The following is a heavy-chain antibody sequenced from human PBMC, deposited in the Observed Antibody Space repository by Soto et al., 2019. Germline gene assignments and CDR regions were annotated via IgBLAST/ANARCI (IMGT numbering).Heavy chain of an antibody. V-gene: IGHV3-48*03. Sequence: GSLRLSCAASGFTFSSYEMNWVRQAPGKGLEWVSYISSSGSTIYYADSVKGRFTISRDNAKNSLYLQMNSLRAEDTAVYYCARGGGYNRIDAFDIWGQGTMVTVSS. D-gene: IGHD5-12*01. CDR3: ARGGGYNRIDAFDI. J-gene: IGHJ3*02. CDR1: GFTFSSYE. CDR2: ISSSGSTI.